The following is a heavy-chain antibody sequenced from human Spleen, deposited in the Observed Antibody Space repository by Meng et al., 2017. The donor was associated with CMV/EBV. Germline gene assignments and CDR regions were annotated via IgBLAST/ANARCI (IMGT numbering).Heavy chain of an antibody. CDR3: ARRTCSGGSCWFDP. Sequence: SGFSRSTSGVSVGWIRQPPGKALEWLALIYWDDDKRYSPSLKSRLTITKDTSKNQVVLTMTNMDPVDTATYYCARRTCSGGSCWFDPWGQGTLVTVSS. CDR1: GFSRSTSGVS. V-gene: IGHV2-5*02. CDR2: IYWDDDK. J-gene: IGHJ5*02. D-gene: IGHD2-15*01.